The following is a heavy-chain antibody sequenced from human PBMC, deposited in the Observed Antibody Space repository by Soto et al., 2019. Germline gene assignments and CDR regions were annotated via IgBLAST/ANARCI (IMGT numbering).Heavy chain of an antibody. Sequence: QVQLVESGGGVVQPGRSLRLSCAASGFTFDKYYIHWVRQAPGKGLEWVAVISYDGSNKYYADSVKGRFTISRDNSKSALYLQMNSLRAEDTAVYYCAKDLGYSGYGVFDYWGQGPLVTVSS. CDR2: ISYDGSNK. CDR3: AKDLGYSGYGVFDY. CDR1: GFTFDKYY. J-gene: IGHJ4*02. V-gene: IGHV3-30*18. D-gene: IGHD5-12*01.